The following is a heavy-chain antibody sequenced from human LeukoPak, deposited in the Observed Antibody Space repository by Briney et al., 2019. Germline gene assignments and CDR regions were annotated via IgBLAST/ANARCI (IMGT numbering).Heavy chain of an antibody. CDR3: ARTTDYYNSSGYDY. CDR2: IYPGDSDT. V-gene: IGHV5-51*01. D-gene: IGHD3-22*01. CDR1: GSSFTSYW. J-gene: IGHJ4*02. Sequence: GEPLKISCQGSGSSFTSYWIGWVRKMPGKGLEWMGIIYPGDSDTRYSPSFQGQVTISADKSISTAYLQWSSLKASDTAMYYCARTTDYYNSSGYDYWGQGTLVTVSS.